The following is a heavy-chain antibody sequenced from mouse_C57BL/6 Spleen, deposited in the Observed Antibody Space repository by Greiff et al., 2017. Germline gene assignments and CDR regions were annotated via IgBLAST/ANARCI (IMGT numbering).Heavy chain of an antibody. D-gene: IGHD2-5*01. Sequence: QVQLKQSGAELVKPGASVKISCKASGYAFSSYWMNWVKQRPGKGLEWIGQIYPGDGDTNYNGKFKGKATLTADKSSSTAYMQLSSLTSEDSAVYFCARDSNYVEYAMDYWGQGTSVTVSS. J-gene: IGHJ4*01. CDR1: GYAFSSYW. V-gene: IGHV1-80*01. CDR2: IYPGDGDT. CDR3: ARDSNYVEYAMDY.